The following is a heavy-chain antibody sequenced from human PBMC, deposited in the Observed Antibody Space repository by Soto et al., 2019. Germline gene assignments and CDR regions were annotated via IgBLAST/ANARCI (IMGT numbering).Heavy chain of an antibody. CDR2: ITGSGGGT. CDR1: GFTFSNYA. V-gene: IGHV3-23*01. D-gene: IGHD6-19*01. CDR3: AIEMIASTVADFFYY. J-gene: IGHJ4*02. Sequence: EVQLLESGGGLLQPGGSLRLSCTASGFTFSNYAMTWVRQAPGKGLEWVSTITGSGGGTYYADSVKGRFTISRDNSKNTLYLQMPNLRADDTAVYYCAIEMIASTVADFFYYWGQGTLVTVSS.